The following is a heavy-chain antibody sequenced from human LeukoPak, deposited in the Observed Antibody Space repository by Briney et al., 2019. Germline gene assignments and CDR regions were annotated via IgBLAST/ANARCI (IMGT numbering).Heavy chain of an antibody. CDR2: ISPSGDIT. CDR3: AKDDAWGRYQH. J-gene: IGHJ1*01. Sequence: PSETLSLTCAVYGGSFSGYYWSWIRQPPGKGLEWVSGISPSGDITYYADSVRGRFTISRDNSENTVDLQMNSLRAEDTAIYYCAKDDAWGRYQHWGQGTLVTVSS. V-gene: IGHV3-23*01. CDR1: GGSFSGYY. D-gene: IGHD3-16*01.